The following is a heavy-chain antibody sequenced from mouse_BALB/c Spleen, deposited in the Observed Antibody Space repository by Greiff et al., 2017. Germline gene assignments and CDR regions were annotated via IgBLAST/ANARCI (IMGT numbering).Heavy chain of an antibody. D-gene: IGHD2-4*01. CDR2: ISSGGSYT. V-gene: IGHV5-6-4*01. CDR3: TRDDYDDY. CDR1: GFTFSSYT. Sequence: EVKLVESGGGLVKPGGSLKLSCAASGFTFSSYTMSWVRQTPEKRLEWVATISSGGSYTYYPDSVKGRFTISRDNAKNTLYLQMSSLKSEDTAMYYCTRDDYDDYWGQGTTLTVSS. J-gene: IGHJ2*01.